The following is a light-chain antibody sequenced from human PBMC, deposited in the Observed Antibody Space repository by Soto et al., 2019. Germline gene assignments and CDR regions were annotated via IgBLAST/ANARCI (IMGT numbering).Light chain of an antibody. V-gene: IGKV3-15*01. Sequence: EIVMTQSPATLSVSPGERATLSCRASQSVGSNLAWYQQKPGQAPRLLIYGASTRATGIPDRFSGSGSGTEFTLTISSQQSEDFAIYFCQQYNNWPPDRTFGQGTKVEIK. CDR3: QQYNNWPPDRT. J-gene: IGKJ1*01. CDR2: GAS. CDR1: QSVGSN.